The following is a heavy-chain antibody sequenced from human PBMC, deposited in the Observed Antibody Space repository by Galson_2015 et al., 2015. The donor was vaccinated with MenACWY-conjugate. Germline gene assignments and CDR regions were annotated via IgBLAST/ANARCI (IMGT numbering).Heavy chain of an antibody. V-gene: IGHV1-69*13. Sequence: SVKVSCKASGHTFSTYTIHWVRQAPGQGLEWIGRIIPILDRTNYARNFQGRVTITADESTSTAYMELNSLRFEDTAVYYCATEWKSYDFWNGFPNWGQGTLVTVSS. CDR3: ATEWKSYDFWNGFPN. CDR2: IIPILDRT. D-gene: IGHD3-3*01. CDR1: GHTFSTYT. J-gene: IGHJ4*02.